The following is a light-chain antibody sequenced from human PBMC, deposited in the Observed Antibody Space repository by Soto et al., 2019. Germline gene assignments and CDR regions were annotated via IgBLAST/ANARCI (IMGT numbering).Light chain of an antibody. Sequence: EIVLTPSPAILYMSPGERATLSCRASQSVSSYFAWYQQKPDQAPRLLIYDASNRATGVPARFSGIGSGTDFTLTISSLEPEDYAIYYCQQRRYWPVTFGQGTKVEI. J-gene: IGKJ1*01. V-gene: IGKV3-11*01. CDR3: QQRRYWPVT. CDR1: QSVSSY. CDR2: DAS.